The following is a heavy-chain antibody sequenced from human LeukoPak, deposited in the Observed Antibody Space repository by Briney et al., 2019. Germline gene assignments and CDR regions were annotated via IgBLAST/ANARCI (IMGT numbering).Heavy chain of an antibody. CDR3: ARDLARGP. J-gene: IGHJ5*02. CDR1: GFTFSSYA. Sequence: PGGSLRLSCAASGFTFSSYAMHWVRQAPGKGLEYVSAISSNGGSTYYANSVKGRFTISRDNSKNTLYLQMGRLRAEDMAVYYCARDLARGPWGQGTLVTVSS. CDR2: ISSNGGST. V-gene: IGHV3-64*01.